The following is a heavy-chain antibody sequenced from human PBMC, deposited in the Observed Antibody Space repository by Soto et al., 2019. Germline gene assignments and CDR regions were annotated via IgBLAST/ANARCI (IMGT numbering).Heavy chain of an antibody. CDR2: IYWDDDK. V-gene: IGHV2-5*02. CDR1: GFSLSTSGVG. D-gene: IGHD4-17*01. Sequence: QITLKESGPTLVKPTQTLTLTCTFSGFSLSTSGVGVGWIRQPPGKALEWLALIYWDDDKSYSQSLKSRLPITKDTSKNQVVLTMTNMDPVDTATYYCAQVQDGEYGSNWFDPWGQGTLVTVSS. J-gene: IGHJ5*02. CDR3: AQVQDGEYGSNWFDP.